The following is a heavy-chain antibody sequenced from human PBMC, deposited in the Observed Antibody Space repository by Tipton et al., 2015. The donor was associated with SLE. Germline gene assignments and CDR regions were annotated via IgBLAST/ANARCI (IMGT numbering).Heavy chain of an antibody. V-gene: IGHV3-7*01. CDR3: AKDQRRNRQQLHGFYFDY. CDR2: IKQDGSEK. J-gene: IGHJ4*02. CDR1: GFTFSSYW. Sequence: GSLRLSCAASGFTFSSYWMSWVRQAPGKGLEWVANIKQDGSEKYYVDSVKGRFTISRDNAKNSLYLQMNSLRAEDTAVYYCAKDQRRNRQQLHGFYFDYWCPGTLVTVSS. D-gene: IGHD6-13*01.